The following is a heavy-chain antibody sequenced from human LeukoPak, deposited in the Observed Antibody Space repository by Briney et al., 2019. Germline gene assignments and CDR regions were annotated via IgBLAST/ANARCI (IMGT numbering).Heavy chain of an antibody. V-gene: IGHV3-53*01. Sequence: PGGSLRLSRAASGFTVSSNYMSWVRQAPGKGLEWVSVIYSGGSTYYADSVKGRFTISRDNSKNTLYLQMNSLRAEDTAVYYCARVLSGSSYDFWSGSNFDYWGQGTLVTVSS. D-gene: IGHD3-3*01. CDR2: IYSGGST. CDR1: GFTVSSNY. CDR3: ARVLSGSSYDFWSGSNFDY. J-gene: IGHJ4*02.